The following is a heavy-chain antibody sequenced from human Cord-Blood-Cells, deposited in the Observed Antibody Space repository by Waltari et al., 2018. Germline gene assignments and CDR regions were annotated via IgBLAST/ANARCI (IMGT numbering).Heavy chain of an antibody. CDR2: INHRGST. J-gene: IGHJ4*02. CDR1: GGSFSGYY. V-gene: IGHV4-34*01. D-gene: IGHD4-17*01. Sequence: QVQLQQWGAGLLKPSETLSLTCAVYGGSFSGYYWSWIRQPPGKGLEWIGEINHRGSTNYNPSLKSRVTISVDTSKNQFSLKLSSVTAADTAVYYCARGDYGGNFDYWGQGTLVTVSS. CDR3: ARGDYGGNFDY.